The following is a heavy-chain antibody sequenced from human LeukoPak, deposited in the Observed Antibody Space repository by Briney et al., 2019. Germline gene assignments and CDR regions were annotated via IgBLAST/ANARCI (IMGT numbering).Heavy chain of an antibody. J-gene: IGHJ3*02. CDR1: GFTFSSYA. V-gene: IGHV3-30-3*01. CDR2: LSSDGNSK. D-gene: IGHD6-19*01. CDR3: ARPDNVGWYHGFDM. Sequence: GWSLRLSCAASGFTFSSYAMHWVRQAPGKGLEWVAFLSSDGNSKYYADSVEGRFTISRDNSKNTLYLQMNSLRVEATALYYCARPDNVGWYHGFDMWGQGTLVTVSS.